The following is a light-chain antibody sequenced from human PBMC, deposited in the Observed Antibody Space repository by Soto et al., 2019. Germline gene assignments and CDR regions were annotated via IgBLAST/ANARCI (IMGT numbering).Light chain of an antibody. CDR2: GAS. CDR1: QSVSSN. V-gene: IGKV3-15*01. Sequence: EIVMTQSPGILSVSPGERATLSCRASQSVSSNLAWYQQKPGQAPRLLIYGASTRATAIPARFSGSGSGTEFTLTISSLQSGDFAVYYCQQYHNWPPITFGQGTRLEIK. J-gene: IGKJ5*01. CDR3: QQYHNWPPIT.